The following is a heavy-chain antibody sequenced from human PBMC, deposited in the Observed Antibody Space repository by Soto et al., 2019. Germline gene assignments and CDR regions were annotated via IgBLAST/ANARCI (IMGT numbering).Heavy chain of an antibody. CDR3: AKVVVARTNWYYFDC. Sequence: VQLVESGGGLVQPGGSLRLSCAASGFTFRSYGMYWVRQAPGKGLEWVAVISYDGSNKYYADSVKGRFTISRDSSKNTIYLQMNSLRAEDTAVYYCAKVVVARTNWYYFDCWGQGTLVTVSS. CDR1: GFTFRSYG. D-gene: IGHD2-2*01. CDR2: ISYDGSNK. J-gene: IGHJ4*02. V-gene: IGHV3-30*18.